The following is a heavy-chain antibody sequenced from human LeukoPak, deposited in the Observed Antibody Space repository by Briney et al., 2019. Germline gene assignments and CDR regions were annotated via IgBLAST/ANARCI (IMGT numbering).Heavy chain of an antibody. D-gene: IGHD3-10*01. CDR3: AVSRGGFCGSGSPYYFDY. Sequence: SETLSLTCAVYGGSFSGYYWSWIRQPPGKGLEWIGEINHSGSTNYNPSLKSRVTISVDTSKNQFSLKLGPLAPAGTGVYYCAVSRGGFCGSGSPYYFDYWGQGTLVTVSS. V-gene: IGHV4-34*01. J-gene: IGHJ4*02. CDR2: INHSGST. CDR1: GGSFSGYY.